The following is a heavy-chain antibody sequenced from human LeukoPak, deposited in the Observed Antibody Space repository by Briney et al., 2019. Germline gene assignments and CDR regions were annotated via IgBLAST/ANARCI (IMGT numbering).Heavy chain of an antibody. V-gene: IGHV4-59*01. D-gene: IGHD5-24*01. Sequence: SETLSLTSTVSGGSISSYYWSWIRQPPGKGLEWIGYIYYSGSTKYNPPLKSRVTISVDTSKNQFSLKLSSVTVADTAVYYCARESRDVETEGFDYWGQGTLVAVSS. CDR2: IYYSGST. J-gene: IGHJ4*02. CDR1: GGSISSYY. CDR3: ARESRDVETEGFDY.